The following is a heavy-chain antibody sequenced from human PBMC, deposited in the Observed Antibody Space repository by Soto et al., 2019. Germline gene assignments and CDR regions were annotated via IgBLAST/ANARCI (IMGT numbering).Heavy chain of an antibody. V-gene: IGHV3-53*04. CDR1: GFTVSSNY. CDR3: AKERETLEWYYFDF. D-gene: IGHD3-3*01. J-gene: IGHJ4*02. Sequence: PGGSLRLSCAASGFTVSSNYMSWVRQAPGKGLEWVSVIYSGGSTYYADSVKGRFTISRHNSKNTLYLQMNSLRAEDTAVYYCAKERETLEWYYFDFWGQGTPVTVSS. CDR2: IYSGGST.